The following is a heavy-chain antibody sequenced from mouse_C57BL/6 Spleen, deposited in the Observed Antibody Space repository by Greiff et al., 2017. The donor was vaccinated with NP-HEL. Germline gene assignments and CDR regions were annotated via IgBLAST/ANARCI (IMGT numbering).Heavy chain of an antibody. J-gene: IGHJ1*03. CDR3: ASTTVVATDWYFDV. CDR2: ISYDGSN. CDR1: GYSITSGYY. D-gene: IGHD1-1*01. Sequence: VQLQQSGPGLVKPSQSLSLTCSVTGYSITSGYYWNWIRQFPGNKLEWMGYISYDGSNNYNPSLKNRISITRDTSKNQFFLKLNSVTTEDTATYYCASTTVVATDWYFDVWGTGTTVTVSS. V-gene: IGHV3-6*01.